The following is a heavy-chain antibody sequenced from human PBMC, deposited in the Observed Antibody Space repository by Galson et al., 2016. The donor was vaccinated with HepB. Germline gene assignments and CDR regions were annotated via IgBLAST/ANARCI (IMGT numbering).Heavy chain of an antibody. CDR3: ARQWLGYCSRTSCYAVEVDY. CDR1: GDSIRGSSYY. CDR2: IYFSGNT. Sequence: SETLSLTCTVSGDSIRGSSYYWGWIRQPPGKGLEWIGSIYFSGNTYYNPSLKSRVTISVDTSKNQFSLKLSSVTAADTTVYYCARQWLGYCSRTSCYAVEVDYWGQGTLVTVSS. V-gene: IGHV4-39*01. D-gene: IGHD2-2*01. J-gene: IGHJ4*02.